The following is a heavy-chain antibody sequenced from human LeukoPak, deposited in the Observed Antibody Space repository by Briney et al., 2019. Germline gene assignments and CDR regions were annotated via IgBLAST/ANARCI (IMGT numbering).Heavy chain of an antibody. V-gene: IGHV5-51*01. CDR1: GYRFTTYW. CDR3: ARIGYDSSGYYHMRAFDI. D-gene: IGHD3-22*01. Sequence: GESLKISCKGSGYRFTTYWIGWVRQMPGKGLEWMGIIYPGDSDTRYSPSFQGQVTISVDKSITTAYLQWSSLKASDTAMYYCARIGYDSSGYYHMRAFDIWGQGTMVSVSS. CDR2: IYPGDSDT. J-gene: IGHJ3*02.